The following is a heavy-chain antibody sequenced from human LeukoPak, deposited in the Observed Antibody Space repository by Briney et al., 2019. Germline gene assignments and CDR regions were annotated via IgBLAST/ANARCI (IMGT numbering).Heavy chain of an antibody. V-gene: IGHV4-4*07. CDR3: ARGPGLRFLEWLLPRGAFDI. CDR1: GGSISSYY. D-gene: IGHD3-3*01. CDR2: IYTSGST. Sequence: NPSETLSLTCTVSGGSISSYYWSWIRQPAGEGLEWIGRIYTSGSTNYNPSLKSRVTMSVDTSKNQFSLKLSSVTAADTAVYYCARGPGLRFLEWLLPRGAFDIWGQGTLVTVSS. J-gene: IGHJ4*02.